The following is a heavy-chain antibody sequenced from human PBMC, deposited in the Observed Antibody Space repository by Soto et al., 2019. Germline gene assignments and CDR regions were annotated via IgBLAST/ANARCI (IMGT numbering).Heavy chain of an antibody. CDR3: ARDRGGHYYGSGSYYTPGGWFDP. Sequence: SLRLSCAASGFTFSSYSMNWVRQAPGKGLEWVSSISSSSSYIYYADSVKGRFTISRDNAKNSLYLQMNSLRAEDTAVYYCARDRGGHYYGSGSYYTPGGWFDPWGQGTLVTVSS. D-gene: IGHD3-10*01. J-gene: IGHJ5*02. CDR1: GFTFSSYS. V-gene: IGHV3-21*01. CDR2: ISSSSSYI.